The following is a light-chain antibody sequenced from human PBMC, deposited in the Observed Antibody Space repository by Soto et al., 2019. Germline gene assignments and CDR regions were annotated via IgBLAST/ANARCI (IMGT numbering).Light chain of an antibody. Sequence: QAVVTQEPSLTVSPGGTVTLTCGSSTGAVTSGHYPYWFQQKPGQAPRTLICDATNKHSWTPARFSGSLLGGKAALTLSGAQPEDEAEYYCLLSYIGARVFGGGPKLTVL. CDR3: LLSYIGARV. CDR2: DAT. CDR1: TGAVTSGHY. J-gene: IGLJ3*02. V-gene: IGLV7-46*01.